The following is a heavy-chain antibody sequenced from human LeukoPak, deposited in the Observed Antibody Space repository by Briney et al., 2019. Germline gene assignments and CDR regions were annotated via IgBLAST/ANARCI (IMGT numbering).Heavy chain of an antibody. CDR1: GYSFTSYW. CDR3: ARRIDYDFWSGYHLRDFAAFDI. Sequence: GESLKISCKGSGYSFTSYWIGWVRQMPGKGLEWMGIIYPGDSDTRYSPSFQGQVTISADKSISTAYLQWSSLKASDTAMYYCARRIDYDFWSGYHLRDFAAFDIWGQGTMVTVSS. D-gene: IGHD3-3*01. CDR2: IYPGDSDT. V-gene: IGHV5-51*01. J-gene: IGHJ3*02.